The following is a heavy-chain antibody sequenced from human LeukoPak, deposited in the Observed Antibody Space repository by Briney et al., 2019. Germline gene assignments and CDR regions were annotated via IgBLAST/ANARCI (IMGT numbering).Heavy chain of an antibody. CDR2: IKTKTDGGTT. V-gene: IGHV3-15*01. Sequence: GGSLRLSCAASGFTFSNTWMSWVRQAPGKGLEWVGRIKTKTDGGTTDYAAPVKGRFTISRDDLKNMLYLQMNSLKTEDTAVYYCTRDRNILATGLAFGIWGQGTMVTVSS. J-gene: IGHJ3*02. CDR1: GFTFSNTW. D-gene: IGHD5-12*01. CDR3: TRDRNILATGLAFGI.